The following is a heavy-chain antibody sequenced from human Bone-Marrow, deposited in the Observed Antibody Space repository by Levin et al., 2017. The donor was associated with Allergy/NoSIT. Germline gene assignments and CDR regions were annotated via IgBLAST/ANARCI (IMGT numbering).Heavy chain of an antibody. CDR3: SLQYFDY. Sequence: AGGSLRLSCAASGFAFSDTWMNWVRQAPGKGLEWVGRIKSTGDGGATDYAAPVKGRFTISRDDSKNTVYLQMDSLKSEDTAVYYCSLQYFDYWGQGTLVTVSS. CDR2: IKSTGDGGAT. V-gene: IGHV3-15*07. CDR1: GFAFSDTW. J-gene: IGHJ4*02.